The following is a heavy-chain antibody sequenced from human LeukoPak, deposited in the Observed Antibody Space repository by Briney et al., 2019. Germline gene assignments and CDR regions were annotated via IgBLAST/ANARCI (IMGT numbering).Heavy chain of an antibody. CDR3: ARHWGPGWAAAGLNWFDP. Sequence: GESLKISCKGSGYSLTSYWIGWVRQMPGKGLEWMGIIYPGDSDTRYSPSFQGQVTISADKSISTAYLQWSSLKASDTAMYYCARHWGPGWAAAGLNWFDPWGQGTLVTVSS. CDR1: GYSLTSYW. D-gene: IGHD6-13*01. CDR2: IYPGDSDT. V-gene: IGHV5-51*01. J-gene: IGHJ5*02.